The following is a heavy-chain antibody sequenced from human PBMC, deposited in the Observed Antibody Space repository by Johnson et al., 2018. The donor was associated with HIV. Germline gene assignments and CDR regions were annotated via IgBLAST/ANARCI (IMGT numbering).Heavy chain of an antibody. Sequence: VQLVESGGGLVQPGGSLRLSCAASGFTFSSFWMSWVRKAPGKGLEWVANIKQDGSEKYYVDSVKGRFTISRANAKNSLYLQMNSLRAEDTAVYYCARPYSSSWYEPRDAFDFWGQGTMVTVSS. D-gene: IGHD6-13*01. V-gene: IGHV3-7*03. CDR2: IKQDGSEK. CDR3: ARPYSSSWYEPRDAFDF. J-gene: IGHJ3*01. CDR1: GFTFSSFW.